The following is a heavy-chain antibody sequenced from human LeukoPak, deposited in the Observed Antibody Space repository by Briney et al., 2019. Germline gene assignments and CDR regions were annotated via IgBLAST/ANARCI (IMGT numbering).Heavy chain of an antibody. CDR3: ARGKLGAGLV. D-gene: IGHD6-6*01. Sequence: GASVKVSCRASGYTFTRYYIHWVRQAPGQGLEWMGWINPNSGGTNYAQKFQGRVTMTRDTSISTAYMELSRLRSDDTAVYYCARGKLGAGLVWGQGTLVTVSS. CDR2: INPNSGGT. CDR1: GYTFTRYY. V-gene: IGHV1-2*02. J-gene: IGHJ4*02.